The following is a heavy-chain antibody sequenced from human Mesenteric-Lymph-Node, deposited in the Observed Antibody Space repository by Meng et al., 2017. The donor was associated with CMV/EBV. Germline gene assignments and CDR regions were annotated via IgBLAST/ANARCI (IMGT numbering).Heavy chain of an antibody. CDR2: INHSGST. CDR3: AKFSATGGYYYGMDV. Sequence: SETLSLTCAVYGGSFSGYYWSWIRQPPGKGLEWIGEINHSGSTNYNPSLKSRVTISVDTSKNQFSLKLSSVTAADTAVYYCAKFSATGGYYYGMDVWGQGTTVTVSS. J-gene: IGHJ6*02. V-gene: IGHV4-34*01. D-gene: IGHD3-3*01. CDR1: GGSFSGYY.